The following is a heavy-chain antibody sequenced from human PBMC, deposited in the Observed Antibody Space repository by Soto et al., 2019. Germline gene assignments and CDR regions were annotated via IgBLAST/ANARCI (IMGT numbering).Heavy chain of an antibody. CDR1: GFTFSSYA. D-gene: IGHD2-2*01. Sequence: EVQLVESGGGLVQPGGSLRLSCAASGFTFSSYAMSWVRQAPGKGLEWVSAISGPGGSTYYADSVKGRFTISRDNSKNTMYLQMNSLRAEDTGVYYCAKVPRYCSGTTCYFMYFDYWGQGTLVTVSS. J-gene: IGHJ4*02. V-gene: IGHV3-23*04. CDR3: AKVPRYCSGTTCYFMYFDY. CDR2: ISGPGGST.